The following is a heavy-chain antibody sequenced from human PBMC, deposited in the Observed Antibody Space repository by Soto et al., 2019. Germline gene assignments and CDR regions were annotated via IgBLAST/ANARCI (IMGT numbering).Heavy chain of an antibody. D-gene: IGHD2-15*01. V-gene: IGHV1-2*02. Sequence: QVQLVQSGAEVKKPGASVKVSCKAAGYTFTGYYMHWVRQAPGQGLEWMGWIIPNSGGTNYAQKFQGRVTMTRDTSIRTADLELSRLRSDDTAVYYCASTPGRVADDAFDIWGQGTMVTVSS. CDR1: GYTFTGYY. J-gene: IGHJ3*02. CDR2: IIPNSGGT. CDR3: ASTPGRVADDAFDI.